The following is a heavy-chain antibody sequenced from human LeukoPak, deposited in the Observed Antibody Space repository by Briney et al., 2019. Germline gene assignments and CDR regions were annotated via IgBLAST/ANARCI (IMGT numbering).Heavy chain of an antibody. D-gene: IGHD4/OR15-4a*01. Sequence: SETLSLTCTVSGGSISSRNYYWGWIRQSPGKGLEWIGSIYYSGSTYYKSSLKSRVTISADTSRNRFSLRLTSVTATDTAVYYCARQPPFFGDYGGYWGQGTLVTVSS. V-gene: IGHV4-39*01. J-gene: IGHJ4*02. CDR1: GGSISSRNYY. CDR2: IYYSGST. CDR3: ARQPPFFGDYGGY.